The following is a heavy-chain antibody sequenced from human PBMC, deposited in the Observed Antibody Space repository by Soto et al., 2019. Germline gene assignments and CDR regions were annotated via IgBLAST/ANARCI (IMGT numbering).Heavy chain of an antibody. CDR3: AADKSQWLAPRPIFVHGMDV. Sequence: ASVKVSCKASGFTFTSSAVQWVRQARGQRLEWIGWIVVGSGNTNYAQKFQERVTITRDMSTSTAYMELSSLRSEDTAVYYCAADKSQWLAPRPIFVHGMDVWGQGTTVTVSS. CDR1: GFTFTSSA. V-gene: IGHV1-58*01. D-gene: IGHD6-19*01. J-gene: IGHJ6*02. CDR2: IVVGSGNT.